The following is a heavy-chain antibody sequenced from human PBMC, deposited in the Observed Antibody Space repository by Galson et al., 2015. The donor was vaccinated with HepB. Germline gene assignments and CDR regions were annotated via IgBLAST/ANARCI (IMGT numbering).Heavy chain of an antibody. CDR1: GFTFSSYA. Sequence: SLRLSCAASGFTFSSYAMHWVRQAPGKGLEWVAVISYDGSNKYYADSVKGRFTISRDNSKNTLYLQMNSLRAEDTAVYYCARVGRGAAMARTLYYGMDVWGQGTTVTVSS. CDR2: ISYDGSNK. V-gene: IGHV3-30-3*01. J-gene: IGHJ6*02. CDR3: ARVGRGAAMARTLYYGMDV. D-gene: IGHD5-18*01.